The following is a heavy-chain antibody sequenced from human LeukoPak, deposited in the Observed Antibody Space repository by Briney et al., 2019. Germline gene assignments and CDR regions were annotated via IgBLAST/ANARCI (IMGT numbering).Heavy chain of an antibody. D-gene: IGHD5-18*01. CDR1: GFTFSGYG. CDR3: VKDALSDSYSFGHQDY. J-gene: IGHJ4*02. CDR2: FSYDGSKE. V-gene: IGHV3-30*18. Sequence: GGSLRLTCAASGFTFSGYGMHWVRHAPDKGLELVAAFSYDGSKEYYADSVKGRFTISRDNSKNTLDLQMNSLRAEDTAVYYCVKDALSDSYSFGHQDYWGQGTLVTVSS.